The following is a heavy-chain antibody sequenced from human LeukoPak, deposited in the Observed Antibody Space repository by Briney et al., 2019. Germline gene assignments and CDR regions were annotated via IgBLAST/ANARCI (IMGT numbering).Heavy chain of an antibody. Sequence: ASVKVSCKASGYXFTDYYMHWVRQAPGQGLEWMGWISPRSGDTSYAQKFQGRVTMTRDTSINTVDMDLSGLTSDDTAVFYCARGREIHGGSDTKLDDYWGQGTLVTVSS. CDR1: GYXFTDYY. CDR3: ARGREIHGGSDTKLDDY. D-gene: IGHD3-10*01. J-gene: IGHJ4*02. CDR2: ISPRSGDT. V-gene: IGHV1-2*02.